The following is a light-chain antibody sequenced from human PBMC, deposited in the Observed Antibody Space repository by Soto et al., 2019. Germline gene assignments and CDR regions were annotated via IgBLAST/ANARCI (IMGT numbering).Light chain of an antibody. J-gene: IGKJ2*01. CDR1: QDIRNP. CDR2: AAS. CDR3: LQDFNFPFT. V-gene: IGKV1-6*01. Sequence: AIQMTQSPSSLSASVGDRVTITCRASQDIRNPLAWYQQKPGTAPKVLISAASSLQTGVPSRLSGSGSGTDFTLTISSLQPEDFATYYCLQDFNFPFTFGQGTKLEVK.